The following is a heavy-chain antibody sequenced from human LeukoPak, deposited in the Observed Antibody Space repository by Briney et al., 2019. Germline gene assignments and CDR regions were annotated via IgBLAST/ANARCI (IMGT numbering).Heavy chain of an antibody. V-gene: IGHV1-69*06. J-gene: IGHJ4*02. Sequence: GASVKVSCKASGGTFSSYAISWVRQAPGQGLEWMGGIIPIFGTANYAQKFQGRVTITADKSTSTAYMELSSLRSEDTAVYYCARFPNWNELFDYWGQGTLVTVSS. CDR3: ARFPNWNELFDY. CDR2: IIPIFGTA. CDR1: GGTFSSYA. D-gene: IGHD1-1*01.